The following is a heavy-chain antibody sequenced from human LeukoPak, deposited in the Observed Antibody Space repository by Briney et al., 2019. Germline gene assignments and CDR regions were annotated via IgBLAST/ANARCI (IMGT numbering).Heavy chain of an antibody. CDR2: ISYDGSNK. V-gene: IGHV3-30-3*01. Sequence: GRSLRLSCAASGFTFSSYAMHWVRQAPGKGLEWVAVISYDGSNKYYADSVKGRFTISRDNSKNTLYLQMNSLRAEDTAVYYCARLVVVAATVDYWGQGTLVTVSS. CDR3: ARLVVVAATVDY. J-gene: IGHJ4*02. CDR1: GFTFSSYA. D-gene: IGHD2-15*01.